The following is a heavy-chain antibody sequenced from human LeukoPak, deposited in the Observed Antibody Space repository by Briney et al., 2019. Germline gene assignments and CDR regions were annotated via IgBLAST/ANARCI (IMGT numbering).Heavy chain of an antibody. D-gene: IGHD2-2*01. CDR2: IIPIFGTA. Sequence: SVKVSCKASGYTFTSYAISWVRQAPGQGLEWMGGIIPIFGTANYAQKFQGRVTITADESTSTAYMELSSLRSEDTAVYYCAREPYTDIVVVPAAMSEFFQSHDAFDIWGQGTMVTVSS. CDR1: GYTFTSYA. V-gene: IGHV1-69*13. J-gene: IGHJ3*02. CDR3: AREPYTDIVVVPAAMSEFFQSHDAFDI.